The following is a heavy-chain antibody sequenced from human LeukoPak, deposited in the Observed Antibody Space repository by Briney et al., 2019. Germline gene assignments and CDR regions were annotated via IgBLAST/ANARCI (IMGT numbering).Heavy chain of an antibody. CDR3: ARGYSSSSIFYYYYMDV. D-gene: IGHD6-13*01. V-gene: IGHV4-59*01. Sequence: SETLSLTCTVSGGSISSYYWSWIREPPGKGLEWIGYIYYSGSTNYNPSLKSRVTISVDTSKNQFSLKLSSVTAADTAVYYCARGYSSSSIFYYYYMDVWGKGTTLTVSS. CDR1: GGSISSYY. CDR2: IYYSGST. J-gene: IGHJ6*03.